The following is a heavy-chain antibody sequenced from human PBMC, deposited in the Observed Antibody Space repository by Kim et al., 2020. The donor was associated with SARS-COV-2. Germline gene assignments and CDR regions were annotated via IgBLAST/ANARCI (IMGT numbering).Heavy chain of an antibody. CDR2: ISPSGRNT. J-gene: IGHJ4*02. CDR1: GFTFSSYP. V-gene: IGHV3-23*01. CDR3: AKVLDYYDNSGFDY. Sequence: GGSLRLSCAASGFTFSSYPMSWVRQAPGKGLEWVSVISPSGRNTYYADSVKGRFTISRDNSKNTLYLQMNSLRGEDTAIYYCAKVLDYYDNSGFDYWCQG. D-gene: IGHD3-22*01.